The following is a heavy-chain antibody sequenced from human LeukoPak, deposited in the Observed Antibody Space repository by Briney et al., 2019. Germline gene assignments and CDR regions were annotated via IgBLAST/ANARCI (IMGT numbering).Heavy chain of an antibody. D-gene: IGHD3-22*01. Sequence: TGGSLRLSCAASGFTFSSYAMSWVRQAPGKGLEWVSAISGSGGSTYYADSVEGRFTISRDNSKNTLYLQMNSLRAEDTAVYYCAKRTRAYYDSSGYLFDYWGQGTLVTVSS. CDR3: AKRTRAYYDSSGYLFDY. CDR2: ISGSGGST. CDR1: GFTFSSYA. J-gene: IGHJ4*02. V-gene: IGHV3-23*01.